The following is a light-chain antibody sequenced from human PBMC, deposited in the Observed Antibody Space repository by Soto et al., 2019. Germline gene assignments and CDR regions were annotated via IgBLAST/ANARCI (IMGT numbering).Light chain of an antibody. CDR1: NSNIGRGY. V-gene: IGLV1-40*01. CDR3: QSYDISLSGVV. CDR2: GDN. Sequence: QSVLTQPPSASGTPGQRVTISCSGSNSNIGRGYVCWYQQLPGTAPKLLIYGDNNRPSGVPDRFSGSKSGTSASLAITGLQAEDEAEYYCQSYDISLSGVVFGGGTKVTVL. J-gene: IGLJ2*01.